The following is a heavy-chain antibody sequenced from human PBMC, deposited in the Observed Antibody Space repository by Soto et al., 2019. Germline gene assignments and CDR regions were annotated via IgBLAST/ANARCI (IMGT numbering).Heavy chain of an antibody. J-gene: IGHJ4*02. CDR3: ARDVSIAAALYDY. CDR1: GYTFTSYF. CDR2: INAGNGNT. V-gene: IGHV1-3*01. D-gene: IGHD6-13*01. Sequence: ASVKVSCKASGYTFTSYFISWVRQAPGQRLEWMGWINAGNGNTKYSQKFQGRVTITRDTSASTAYMELSSLRSEDTAVYYCARDVSIAAALYDYWGQGTLVTVSS.